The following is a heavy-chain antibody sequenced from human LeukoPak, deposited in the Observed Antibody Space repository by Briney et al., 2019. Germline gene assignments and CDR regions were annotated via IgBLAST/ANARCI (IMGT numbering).Heavy chain of an antibody. D-gene: IGHD1-26*01. J-gene: IGHJ4*02. CDR1: GGSINSSY. V-gene: IGHV4-59*01. CDR2: FYNNERN. CDR3: ARSGRNGWGHLFDY. Sequence: PSEPLSLTCTVSGGSINSSYWSWIRQTPGKGLEWIGFFYNNERNNINPALKSRVTISADTSKNQVSLILKSVTAADTAVYYCARSGRNGWGHLFDYWGQGTLLAVSS.